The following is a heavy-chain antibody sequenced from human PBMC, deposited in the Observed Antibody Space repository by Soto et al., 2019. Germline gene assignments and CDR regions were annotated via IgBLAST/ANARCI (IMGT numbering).Heavy chain of an antibody. D-gene: IGHD6-19*01. Sequence: GGSLRLSCAASGFTFSSYDMHWVRQATGKGLEWVSAIGTAGDTYYPGSVKGRFTISRENAKNSLYLQMNSLRAGDTAVYYCARVAGNQGYYYYYMDVWGKGTTVTVSS. V-gene: IGHV3-13*01. J-gene: IGHJ6*03. CDR2: IGTAGDT. CDR1: GFTFSSYD. CDR3: ARVAGNQGYYYYYMDV.